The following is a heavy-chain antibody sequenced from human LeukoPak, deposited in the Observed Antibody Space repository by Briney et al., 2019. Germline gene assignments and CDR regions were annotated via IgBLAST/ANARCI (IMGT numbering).Heavy chain of an antibody. Sequence: GGSLRLSCAASGFAFSTYSMKWVRQAPGKGLEWVSYISDSSAMYYADSVRGRFTISRENDKNSLFLQMNSLRAEDTAVYYCARDGGYSGYDADCWGQGTLVTVSS. CDR3: ARDGGYSGYDADC. V-gene: IGHV3-48*01. CDR2: ISDSSAM. D-gene: IGHD5-12*01. J-gene: IGHJ4*02. CDR1: GFAFSTYS.